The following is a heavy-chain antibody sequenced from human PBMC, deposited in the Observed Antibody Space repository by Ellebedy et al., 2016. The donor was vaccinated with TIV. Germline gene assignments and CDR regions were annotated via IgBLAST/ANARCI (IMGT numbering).Heavy chain of an antibody. Sequence: GESLKISCSGSGFTFSTYAMHWVRQAPGKGLEFVSASGGNGDTYYAYSVKGRFTISRDDSKNALYLQMSSLRSEDTAVYYCVKDRGWLQTDDAFDIWGQGTKVTVSS. J-gene: IGHJ3*02. CDR1: GFTFSTYA. CDR3: VKDRGWLQTDDAFDI. D-gene: IGHD5-18*01. V-gene: IGHV3-64D*09. CDR2: SGGNGDT.